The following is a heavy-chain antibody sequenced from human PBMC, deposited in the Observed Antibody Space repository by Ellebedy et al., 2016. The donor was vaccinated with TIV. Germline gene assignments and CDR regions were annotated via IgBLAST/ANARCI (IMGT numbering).Heavy chain of an antibody. CDR2: IYYSGST. Sequence: MPSETLSLTCSVSGGSINSSSYFWGWIRQPPGKGLEWIANIYYSGSTFYNPSLKSRVTISVDTSTNQFSLKLSSVTAADTAVYYCVRHHAISTLCGVAPRDYFDDWGQGILVTVSS. CDR3: VRHHAISTLCGVAPRDYFDD. J-gene: IGHJ4*02. CDR1: GGSINSSSYF. V-gene: IGHV4-39*01. D-gene: IGHD3-3*01.